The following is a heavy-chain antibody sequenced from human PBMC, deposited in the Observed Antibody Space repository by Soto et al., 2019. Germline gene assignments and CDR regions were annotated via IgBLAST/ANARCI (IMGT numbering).Heavy chain of an antibody. CDR3: AREPVAGIWFDP. D-gene: IGHD6-19*01. CDR1: GNTFTSYG. V-gene: IGHV1-18*01. Sequence: ASVKVSCKASGNTFTSYGISWVRQAPGQGLEWMGWINSYNGNTNYAQKLQGRVTMTTDTSTSTAYMELRSLRSDDTAAYYCAREPVAGIWFDPWGQGTLVTVSS. CDR2: INSYNGNT. J-gene: IGHJ5*02.